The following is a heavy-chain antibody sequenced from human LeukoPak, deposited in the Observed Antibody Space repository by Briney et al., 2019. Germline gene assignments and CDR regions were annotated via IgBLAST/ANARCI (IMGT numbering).Heavy chain of an antibody. CDR3: ARDPTPYYYDSSGYYYYYGMDV. CDR2: MYYSGRT. D-gene: IGHD3-22*01. CDR1: GASISSGDYY. V-gene: IGHV4-39*07. Sequence: SETLSLTCAVSGASISSGDYYWGWIRQPPGRGLEWIGNMYYSGRTSYSPSPKSRVTIFVDTSKNQFSLKLSSVTAADTAVYYCARDPTPYYYDSSGYYYYYGMDVWGQGTTVTVSS. J-gene: IGHJ6*02.